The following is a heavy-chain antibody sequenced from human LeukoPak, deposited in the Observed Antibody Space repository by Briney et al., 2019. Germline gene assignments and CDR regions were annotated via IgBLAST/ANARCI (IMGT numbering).Heavy chain of an antibody. CDR2: IRYDGSNK. J-gene: IGHJ3*02. CDR3: AKAEQQLSYTYDAFDI. Sequence: GGSLRLSCAASGFTFSSYGMHWVRQAPGKGLEWVAFIRYDGSNKYYADSVKGRFTISRDNSKNTLYLQMNSLRAEDTAVYYCAKAEQQLSYTYDAFDIWGQGTMVTVSS. V-gene: IGHV3-30*02. CDR1: GFTFSSYG. D-gene: IGHD6-13*01.